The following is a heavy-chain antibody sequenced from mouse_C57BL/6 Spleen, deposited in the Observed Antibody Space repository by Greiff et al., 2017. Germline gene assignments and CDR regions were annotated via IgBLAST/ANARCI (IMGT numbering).Heavy chain of an antibody. D-gene: IGHD2-4*01. Sequence: EVKLQESGGGLVQPGGSLKLSCAASGFTFSDYGMAWVRQAPRKGPEWVAFISNLAYSIYYADTVTGRFTISRENAKNTLYLEMSSLRSEDTAMYYCARDDYGAWFAYWGQGTLVTVSA. CDR1: GFTFSDYG. V-gene: IGHV5-15*01. CDR3: ARDDYGAWFAY. J-gene: IGHJ3*01. CDR2: ISNLAYSI.